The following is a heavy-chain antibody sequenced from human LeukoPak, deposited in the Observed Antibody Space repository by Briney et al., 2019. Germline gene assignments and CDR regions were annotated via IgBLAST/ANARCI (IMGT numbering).Heavy chain of an antibody. CDR2: INHSGST. CDR1: GGSFSGYY. Sequence: SETLSLTCAVYGGSFSGYYWSWIPQPPGKGLEWSGEINHSGSTNYNPSLKSRVTISVDTSKNQFSLKLSSVTAADTAVYYCARHVPLSGSDAFDIWGQGTMVTVSS. V-gene: IGHV4-34*01. J-gene: IGHJ3*02. CDR3: ARHVPLSGSDAFDI. D-gene: IGHD6-19*01.